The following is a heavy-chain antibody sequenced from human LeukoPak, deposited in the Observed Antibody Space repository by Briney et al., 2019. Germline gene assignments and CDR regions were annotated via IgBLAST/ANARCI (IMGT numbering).Heavy chain of an antibody. CDR1: GYTFTGYY. J-gene: IGHJ4*02. CDR2: INPNSGGT. CDR3: ARVYYDFWSGYFVY. V-gene: IGHV1-2*02. D-gene: IGHD3-3*01. Sequence: ASVKVSCKASGYTFTGYYMHWVRQAPGQRLEWMGWINPNSGGTNYAQKFQGRVTMTRDTSISTAYMELSRLRSDDTAVYYCARVYYDFWSGYFVYWGQGTLVTVSS.